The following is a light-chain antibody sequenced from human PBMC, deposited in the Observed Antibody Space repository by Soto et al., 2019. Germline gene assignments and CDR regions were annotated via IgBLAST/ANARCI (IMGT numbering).Light chain of an antibody. CDR2: DAS. CDR3: QQRSNSPLT. Sequence: EIVLTQSPATLSLSPGERATLSCRASQSVSSYLAWYQQKPGQAPRLLIYDASNRATGITPRFSGSGSGTDSTLIISSLEPEDFAVYYCQQRSNSPLTFGPGTKVDIK. J-gene: IGKJ3*01. V-gene: IGKV3-11*01. CDR1: QSVSSY.